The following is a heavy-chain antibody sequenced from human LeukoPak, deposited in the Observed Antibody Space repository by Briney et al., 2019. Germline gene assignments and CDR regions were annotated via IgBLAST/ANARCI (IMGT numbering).Heavy chain of an antibody. J-gene: IGHJ4*02. CDR2: IRNKDEGEKT. Sequence: GGSLRLSCAVSGFSFTNVWMNWVRQAPGKGLEWVGRIRNKDEGEKTDYAAPVKGRFTISRDDSKATLFLQMNSLKMEDTAIYYCTTGIDYGGGYWGQGTLVSVSS. CDR1: GFSFTNVW. D-gene: IGHD3-16*01. V-gene: IGHV3-15*07. CDR3: TTGIDYGGGY.